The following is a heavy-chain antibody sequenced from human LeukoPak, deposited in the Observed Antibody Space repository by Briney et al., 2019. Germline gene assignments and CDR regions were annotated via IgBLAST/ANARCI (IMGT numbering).Heavy chain of an antibody. Sequence: TGGSLRLSCAASGFTFSSYGMHWVRQAPGKGLEWVAEMWSDGSTKQYADSVKGRFTISRDNSKNTLYLQMSSLRAEDTAVYYCAAQYRTSTTCYAVYWGQGTLVTVSS. J-gene: IGHJ4*02. D-gene: IGHD2-2*01. CDR1: GFTFSSYG. CDR3: AAQYRTSTTCYAVY. V-gene: IGHV3-33*03. CDR2: MWSDGSTK.